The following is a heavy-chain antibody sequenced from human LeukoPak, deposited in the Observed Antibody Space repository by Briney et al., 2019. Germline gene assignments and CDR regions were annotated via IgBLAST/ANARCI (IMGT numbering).Heavy chain of an antibody. CDR3: ARGTMTTVTYYFDY. Sequence: SSETLSLTCAVYGGSFSGYYWSWIRQPPGKGLEWIGEINHSGSTNYNPSLKSRVTISVDTSKNQFSLKLSSVTAADTAVYYCARGTMTTVTYYFDYWGQGTLVTVSS. J-gene: IGHJ4*02. D-gene: IGHD4-17*01. CDR1: GGSFSGYY. CDR2: INHSGST. V-gene: IGHV4-34*01.